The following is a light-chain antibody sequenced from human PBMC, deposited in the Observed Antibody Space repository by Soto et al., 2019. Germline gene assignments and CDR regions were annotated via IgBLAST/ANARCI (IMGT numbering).Light chain of an antibody. Sequence: DIVLTQSPGTLSLSPGEGATLSCRASQSASSSYLAWYQQKPGQAPRLLIFSASSRATGIPDRFSGSGSGTDFTLTISRLEPEDFAFYYCQQYGSSPYTFGQGTKLEIK. J-gene: IGKJ2*01. CDR3: QQYGSSPYT. V-gene: IGKV3-20*01. CDR1: QSASSSY. CDR2: SAS.